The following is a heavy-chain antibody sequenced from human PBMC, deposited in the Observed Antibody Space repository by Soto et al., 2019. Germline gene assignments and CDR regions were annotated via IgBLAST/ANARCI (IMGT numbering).Heavy chain of an antibody. Sequence: GGSLRLSCAASGFTFSSYALSWVRQAPGKGLEWVCAISGRGGSTYYADSVKGRFTISRDNSKKTLYLQMNSLSAEDRAVYYRANGHLRFLVYWGQGTLVTVSS. CDR3: ANGHLRFLVY. CDR2: ISGRGGST. J-gene: IGHJ4*02. CDR1: GFTFSSYA. V-gene: IGHV3-23*01. D-gene: IGHD3-3*01.